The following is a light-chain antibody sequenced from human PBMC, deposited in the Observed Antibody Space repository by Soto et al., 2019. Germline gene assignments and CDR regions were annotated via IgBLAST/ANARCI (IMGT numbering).Light chain of an antibody. CDR1: SSNIGKNN. Sequence: QSALTQPPSASGTPGQRVTISCSGSSSNIGKNNVYWYQQLTGTAPKLLIYRNNQRPSGVPDRFSGSKSGTTASLAISGLRSDDETDYYCAAWDDSLSGPVFGGGTQLTVL. V-gene: IGLV1-47*01. J-gene: IGLJ2*01. CDR2: RNN. CDR3: AAWDDSLSGPV.